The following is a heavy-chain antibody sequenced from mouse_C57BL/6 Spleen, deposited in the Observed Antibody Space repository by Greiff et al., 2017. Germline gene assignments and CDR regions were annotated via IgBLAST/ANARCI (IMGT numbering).Heavy chain of an antibody. V-gene: IGHV1-15*01. J-gene: IGHJ1*03. CDR2: IDPETGGT. Sequence: QVQLQQSGAELVRPGASVTLSCKASGYTFTDYEMHWVKQTPVHGLEWIGAIDPETGGTAYNQKFKGKAILTADKSSSTAYMELRSLTSEDSAVYYCTRLDYGSSHNWNFDVWGTGTTVTVSS. CDR1: GYTFTDYE. D-gene: IGHD1-1*01. CDR3: TRLDYGSSHNWNFDV.